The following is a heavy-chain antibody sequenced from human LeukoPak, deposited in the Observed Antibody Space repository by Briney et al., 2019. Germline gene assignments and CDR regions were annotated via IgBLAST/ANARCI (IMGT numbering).Heavy chain of an antibody. D-gene: IGHD3-10*01. CDR3: ARDRHSYYGSGSWNYYYYYMDV. CDR1: GGTFSSYA. CDR2: IIPIFGTA. J-gene: IGHJ6*03. Sequence: ASVKVSCKASGGTFSSYAISWVRQAPGQGLEWMGGIIPIFGTANYAQKFQGRVTITADKSTNTAYMELSSLRSEDTAVYYCARDRHSYYGSGSWNYYYYYMDVWGKGTTVTISS. V-gene: IGHV1-69*06.